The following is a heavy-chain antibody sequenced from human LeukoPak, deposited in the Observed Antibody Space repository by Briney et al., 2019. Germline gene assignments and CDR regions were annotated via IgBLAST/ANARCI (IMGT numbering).Heavy chain of an antibody. CDR1: GYTLTSYG. CDR3: AREVVVVVAATGYNWFDP. J-gene: IGHJ5*02. CDR2: NSAYNGNT. Sequence: ASVKVSCKATGYTLTSYGISWVRQAPGQGLAWMGWNSAYNGNTNYAQKLQGRVTMTTDTSTSTAYMELRSMRSDDTAVYYCAREVVVVVAATGYNWFDPWGQGTLVTVSS. V-gene: IGHV1-18*01. D-gene: IGHD2-15*01.